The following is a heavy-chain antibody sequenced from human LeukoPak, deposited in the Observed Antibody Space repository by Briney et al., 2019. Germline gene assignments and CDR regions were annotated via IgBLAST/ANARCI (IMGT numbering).Heavy chain of an antibody. Sequence: ASVKVSCKASGYTFTSYGISWVRQAPGQGLEWMGWISAYNGNTNYAQKLQGRVTMTTDTSTSTAYMELRSLRSDDTAVYYCARVPSPDYYDSTGYYYVLDFDYWGQGTLVTVSS. CDR1: GYTFTSYG. V-gene: IGHV1-18*01. CDR2: ISAYNGNT. D-gene: IGHD3-22*01. CDR3: ARVPSPDYYDSTGYYYVLDFDY. J-gene: IGHJ4*02.